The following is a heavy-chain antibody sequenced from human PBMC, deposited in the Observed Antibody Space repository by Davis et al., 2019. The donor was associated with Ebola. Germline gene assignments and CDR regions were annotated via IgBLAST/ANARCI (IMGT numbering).Heavy chain of an antibody. V-gene: IGHV6-1*01. CDR2: TYYNSKWYN. CDR1: GDTVFGKNGA. J-gene: IGHJ3*02. Sequence: PSETLSLTCAISGDTVFGKNGAWNWIRQSPSRGLEWLGRTYYNSKWYNEYAVSVKSRITINPDTSKNQVSLHLNSVTPEDTAVYYCARDRVTIFGVVIMRDAFDIWGQGTMVTVSS. D-gene: IGHD3-3*01. CDR3: ARDRVTIFGVVIMRDAFDI.